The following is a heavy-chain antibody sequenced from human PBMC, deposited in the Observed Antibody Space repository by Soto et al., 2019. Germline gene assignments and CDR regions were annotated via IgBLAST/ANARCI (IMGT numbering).Heavy chain of an antibody. V-gene: IGHV3-9*01. CDR3: AKDRYSSSVYYYYGMDG. CDR1: GFIFDDYA. J-gene: IGHJ6*02. Sequence: EVQLVESGGGLVQPGRSLRLSCAASGFIFDDYAMHWVRQAPGKGLEWVSVISGNSGSLGYADSVKGRFTISRDNAKNSLYLQMNRLRAEDTALYYCAKDRYSSSVYYYYGMDGWGPGNTVTVSS. CDR2: ISGNSGSL. D-gene: IGHD5-18*01.